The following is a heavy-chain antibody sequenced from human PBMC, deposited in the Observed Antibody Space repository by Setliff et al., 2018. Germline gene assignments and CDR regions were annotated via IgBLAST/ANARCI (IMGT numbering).Heavy chain of an antibody. CDR1: GYSFSISW. J-gene: IGHJ1*01. Sequence: PGESLKISCKDSGYSFSISWIGWVRQMPGKGLDWMGIIYPRDYHNVRYSPSFQGQVIISADKSISTAYLQWSSLKASDTAIYFCARLPSTGSAFFQHWGQGTLVTVSS. CDR3: ARLPSTGSAFFQH. CDR2: IYPRDYHNV. V-gene: IGHV5-51*01. D-gene: IGHD1-1*01.